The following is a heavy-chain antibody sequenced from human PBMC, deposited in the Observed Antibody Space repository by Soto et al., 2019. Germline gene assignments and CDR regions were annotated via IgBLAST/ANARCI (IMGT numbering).Heavy chain of an antibody. CDR1: GFSLSTGGVG. V-gene: IGHV2-5*02. Sequence: QITLKESGPPLVKPTQTLTLTCTFSGFSLSTGGVGVGWIRQPPGKALEWLALIYWDDNKRYSPSLNSRLTITKDRSKIQVVLTMTNMDPVDTATYFCAHRIVTNNWFDPWGQGTLVTVSS. D-gene: IGHD3-22*01. CDR3: AHRIVTNNWFDP. J-gene: IGHJ5*02. CDR2: IYWDDNK.